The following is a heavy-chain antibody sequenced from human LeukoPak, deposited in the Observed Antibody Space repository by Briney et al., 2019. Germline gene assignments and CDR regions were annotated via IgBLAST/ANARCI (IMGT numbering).Heavy chain of an antibody. CDR1: GXSISSYY. CDR3: ARQYDFWSGLFDY. CDR2: MYYSGST. Sequence: SETLSLTCTVSGXSISSYYWTWIRQPPGKGLEWIGYMYYSGSTKYNPSLKSRVTISVDTSKNQFSLKLSSVTAADTAVYYCARQYDFWSGLFDYWGQGSLVTVSS. V-gene: IGHV4-59*08. D-gene: IGHD3-3*01. J-gene: IGHJ4*02.